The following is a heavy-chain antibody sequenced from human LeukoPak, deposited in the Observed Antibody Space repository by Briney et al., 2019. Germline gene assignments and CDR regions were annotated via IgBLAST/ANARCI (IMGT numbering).Heavy chain of an antibody. J-gene: IGHJ4*02. Sequence: SGGSLRLSCAASGFTFSSYDMHWVRQAPGKGLEWVSFNVDSVKGRFTISRDNSRNTLFLQMYSLRAEDTAVYYCAKDPHAANFRYYFEYWGQGTPLTVSS. CDR3: AKDPHAANFRYYFEY. V-gene: IGHV3-30*02. CDR1: GFTFSSYD. D-gene: IGHD2-15*01.